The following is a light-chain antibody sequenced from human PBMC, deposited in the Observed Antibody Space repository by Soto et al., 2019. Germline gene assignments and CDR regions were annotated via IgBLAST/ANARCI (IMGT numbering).Light chain of an antibody. J-gene: IGKJ1*01. Sequence: IVLTQSPGSLSFSPGERATLSCRASQSVNFYLAWYQQKPGQAPRLLISDASSRATDVPDRFSGSGSGTDFSLTISRLEPEDFAVYYCQQYGESPVTFGRGTKVDIX. V-gene: IGKV3-20*01. CDR1: QSVNFY. CDR3: QQYGESPVT. CDR2: DAS.